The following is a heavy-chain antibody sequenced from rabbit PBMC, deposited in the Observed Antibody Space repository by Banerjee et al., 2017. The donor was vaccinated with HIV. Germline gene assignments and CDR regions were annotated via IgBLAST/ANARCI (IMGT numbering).Heavy chain of an antibody. CDR3: ARDGIEIGPDYDF. V-gene: IGHV1S40*01. J-gene: IGHJ4*02. D-gene: IGHD1-1*01. CDR2: IDASSGSA. Sequence: QSLEESGGDLVKPGASLTLTCTASGFTFSSYWMSWVRQAPGKGLEWIACIDASSGSAYYASWAKGRFSISRTSSTTVTLQMTSLTAADTATYFCARDGIEIGPDYDFWGPGTLVTVS. CDR1: GFTFSSYW.